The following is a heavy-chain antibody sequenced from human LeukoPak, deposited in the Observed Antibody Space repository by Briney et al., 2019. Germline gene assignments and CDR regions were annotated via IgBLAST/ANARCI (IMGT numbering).Heavy chain of an antibody. CDR1: GFTFSTDS. J-gene: IGHJ3*02. D-gene: IGHD3-3*02. Sequence: PGGSLRLSSAASGFTFSTDSMNSVRQAPGKGVEWVSSISSSSSYIYYADSVKGRFTISRDNAKNSLYLQMNSLRAEDTAVYYCARTFSRARAFDIWGQGTMVTVSS. CDR2: ISSSSSYI. CDR3: ARTFSRARAFDI. V-gene: IGHV3-21*01.